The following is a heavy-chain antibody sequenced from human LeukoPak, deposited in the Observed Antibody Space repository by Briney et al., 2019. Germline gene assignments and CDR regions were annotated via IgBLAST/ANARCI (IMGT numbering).Heavy chain of an antibody. D-gene: IGHD2-2*01. CDR3: ANGGKYCSSTSCYPAH. CDR1: GFTFSTYA. J-gene: IGHJ4*02. V-gene: IGHV3-30*04. CDR2: ISDDGRHN. Sequence: GGSLRLSCAASGFTFSTYAMNWVRQAPGKGLEWVAVISDDGRHNYYADSVKGRFTISRDNSKNTLYLQMNSLRAEDTAVYYCANGGKYCSSTSCYPAHWGQGTLVTVSS.